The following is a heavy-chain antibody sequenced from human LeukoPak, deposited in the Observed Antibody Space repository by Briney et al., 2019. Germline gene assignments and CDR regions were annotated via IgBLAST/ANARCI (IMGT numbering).Heavy chain of an antibody. D-gene: IGHD3-9*01. CDR3: AREGDDIVTGYPARNFDY. V-gene: IGHV4-4*07. J-gene: IGHJ4*02. CDR2: IYTSGST. Sequence: SETLSLTCTVSGGSISSYYWSWIRQPAGKGLEWIGRIYTSGSTNYNPSLKSRVTMSVDTSKNQFSLKLSSVTAADTAVYYCAREGDDIVTGYPARNFDYWGQGTLVTVSS. CDR1: GGSISSYY.